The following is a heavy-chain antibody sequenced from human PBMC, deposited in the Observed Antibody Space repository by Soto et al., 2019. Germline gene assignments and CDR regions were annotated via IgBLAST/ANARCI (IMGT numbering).Heavy chain of an antibody. J-gene: IGHJ6*03. V-gene: IGHV3-20*01. D-gene: IGHD4-17*01. CDR3: ARSPLGEDYRDYSYPMDF. Sequence: GGSLRLSCAASGCLFGDYGMSWGRQAPWKGLEWVSTINWNGGSTGYADSVKGRFTISRDNAKKSLYLQMNSPRAEDTALYHCARSPLGEDYRDYSYPMDFCCKAPTLTLPS. CDR2: INWNGGST. CDR1: GCLFGDYG.